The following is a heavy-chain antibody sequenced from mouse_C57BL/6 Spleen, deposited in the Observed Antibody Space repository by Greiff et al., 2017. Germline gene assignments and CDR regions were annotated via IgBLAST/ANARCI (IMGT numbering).Heavy chain of an antibody. V-gene: IGHV14-4*01. CDR3: TTFPITTVVEAY. D-gene: IGHD1-1*01. Sequence: EVQLQQSGAELVRPGASVKLSCTASGFNIKDDYMHWVKQRPEQGLEWIGWIDPENGDTEYASKFNGKATITAYTSSNTAYLQLSSLTSEDTAVYYCTTFPITTVVEAYWGQGTLVTVSA. CDR1: GFNIKDDY. J-gene: IGHJ3*01. CDR2: IDPENGDT.